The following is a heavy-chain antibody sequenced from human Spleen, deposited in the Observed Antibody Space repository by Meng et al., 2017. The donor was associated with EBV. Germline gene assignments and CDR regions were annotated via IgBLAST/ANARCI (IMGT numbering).Heavy chain of an antibody. Sequence: LQLQESGPGMVKPSETLSLTCTVSGDSISSSRYYWAWIRQPPGKGLEWIASIYYSGSTYYSPSLKSRVTISVDTSKNQFSLKLTSVTAADTAVYCCATYRHDYIWGTYRYFDYWGQGTLVTVSS. CDR1: GDSISSSRYY. D-gene: IGHD3-16*02. J-gene: IGHJ4*02. CDR3: ATYRHDYIWGTYRYFDY. CDR2: IYYSGST. V-gene: IGHV4-39*01.